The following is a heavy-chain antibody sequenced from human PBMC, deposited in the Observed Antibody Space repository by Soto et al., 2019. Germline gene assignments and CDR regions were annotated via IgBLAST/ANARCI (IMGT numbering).Heavy chain of an antibody. CDR1: GFTVSSNF. D-gene: IGHD4-17*01. V-gene: IGHV3-66*01. Sequence: EVKLVESGGDLVQPGGSLRLSCAASGFTVSSNFMSWVRQAPGKGLEWVSVIYSIGSTYHADSVKGRFTISRDASRNTFYLQMNSLRGEDTAVCYCARDRDYGGFDYWGHGTLVTVSS. CDR2: IYSIGST. J-gene: IGHJ4*01. CDR3: ARDRDYGGFDY.